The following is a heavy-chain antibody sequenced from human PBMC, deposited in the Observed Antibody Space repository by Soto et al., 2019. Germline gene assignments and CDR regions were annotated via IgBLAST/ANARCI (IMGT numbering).Heavy chain of an antibody. CDR3: AREPDRWGLVFDY. J-gene: IGHJ4*02. D-gene: IGHD1-26*01. Sequence: GGSLRLSCAASGFTFSDHYMSWIRQAPGKGLEWVSYISSSGSTIYYADSVKGRFTISRDNAKNSLYLQMSSLRAEDTAVYYCAREPDRWGLVFDYWGQGTLVTVSS. CDR2: ISSSGSTI. CDR1: GFTFSDHY. V-gene: IGHV3-11*01.